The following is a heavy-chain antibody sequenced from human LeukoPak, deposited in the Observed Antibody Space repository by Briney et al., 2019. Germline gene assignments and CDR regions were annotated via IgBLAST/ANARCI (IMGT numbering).Heavy chain of an antibody. V-gene: IGHV3-73*01. Sequence: PGGSLRLSCAASGFTFSDSGMHWVRQASGKGLEWVGHIRSKADSYATVYAASMKGRFTITRDDSENTAYLQMNSLKTEDTAVYYCATFPSGSWSAYWGQGTLVTVSS. CDR2: IRSKADSYAT. CDR3: ATFPSGSWSAY. J-gene: IGHJ4*02. D-gene: IGHD1-26*01. CDR1: GFTFSDSG.